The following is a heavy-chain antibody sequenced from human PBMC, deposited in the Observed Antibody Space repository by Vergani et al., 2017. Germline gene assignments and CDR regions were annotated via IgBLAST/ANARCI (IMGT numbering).Heavy chain of an antibody. D-gene: IGHD6-13*01. J-gene: IGHJ3*02. CDR1: GFTFSSYA. CDR3: ARDLVVLAAAGTDAFDI. CDR2: ISYDGSNK. Sequence: QVQLVESGGGVVQPGWSLRLSCAASGFTFSSYAMHWVRQAPGKGLEWVAVISYDGSNKYYADSVKGRFTISRDNSKNTLYLQMNSLRAEDTAVYYCARDLVVLAAAGTDAFDIWGQGTMVTVSS. V-gene: IGHV3-30-3*01.